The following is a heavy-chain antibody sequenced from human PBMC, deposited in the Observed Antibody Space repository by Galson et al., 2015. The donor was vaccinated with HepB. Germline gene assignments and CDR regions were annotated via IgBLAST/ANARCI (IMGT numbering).Heavy chain of an antibody. CDR2: IWNDGSNE. D-gene: IGHD3-16*01. V-gene: IGHV3-33*01. J-gene: IGHJ4*02. Sequence: SLRLSCAASGFTFSNNGMHWVRQAPGKGLERVAVIWNDGSNEYYADSVKGRFTISRDNSKNTLYLLMNSLRVDDTAVYHCARGVSYDFVSPDYWGQGTLVTVSS. CDR1: GFTFSNNG. CDR3: ARGVSYDFVSPDY.